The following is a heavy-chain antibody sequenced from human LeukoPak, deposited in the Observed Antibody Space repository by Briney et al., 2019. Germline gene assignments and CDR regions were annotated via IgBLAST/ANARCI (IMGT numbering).Heavy chain of an antibody. CDR1: GFTFSSYG. V-gene: IGHV3-33*01. D-gene: IGHD2-15*01. CDR3: ARDTYCSGGSCYWPLYYYYGMDV. Sequence: GGSLRLSCAASGFTFSSYGMHWVRQAPGKGLEWVAVIWYDGSNKYYADSVKGRFTISRDNSKNTLYLQMNSLRAEDTAVYYCARDTYCSGGSCYWPLYYYYGMDVWGQGTTVTVSS. CDR2: IWYDGSNK. J-gene: IGHJ6*02.